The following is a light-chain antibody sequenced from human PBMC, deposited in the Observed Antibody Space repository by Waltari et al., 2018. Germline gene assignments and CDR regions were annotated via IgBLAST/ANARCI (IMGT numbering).Light chain of an antibody. J-gene: IGKJ1*01. V-gene: IGKV3-20*01. Sequence: IVLTQSPGTLSLSPGERATLSCRASQRVSRSLAWYQQKPGQAPKHLIYGASTRATGIPDRFTGSGSGTDFSLTISSLGAEGFAIYFCQHYVRLPATFGQGTKVEIK. CDR1: QRVSRS. CDR3: QHYVRLPAT. CDR2: GAS.